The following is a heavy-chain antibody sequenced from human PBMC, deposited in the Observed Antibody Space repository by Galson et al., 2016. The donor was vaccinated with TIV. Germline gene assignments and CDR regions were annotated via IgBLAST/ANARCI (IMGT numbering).Heavy chain of an antibody. D-gene: IGHD6-6*01. CDR3: ARGGRSSSAYYYYGMDV. Sequence: SETLSLTCAVSGYSISSGFYWGWIRQSPGKGLEWIGSIYHSGTIYYNPSLESRVSISLDTSKNQFSLQLRSVTAADTAVYYCARGGRSSSAYYYYGMDVWGQGTTVTVSS. V-gene: IGHV4-38-2*01. J-gene: IGHJ6*02. CDR2: IYHSGTI. CDR1: GYSISSGFY.